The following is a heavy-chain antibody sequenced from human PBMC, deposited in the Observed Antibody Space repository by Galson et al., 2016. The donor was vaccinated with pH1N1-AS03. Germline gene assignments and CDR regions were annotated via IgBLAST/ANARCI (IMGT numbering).Heavy chain of an antibody. J-gene: IGHJ4*02. CDR1: GFIFDDYA. CDR3: VKEGGYRSSSVFEY. V-gene: IGHV3-9*01. D-gene: IGHD6-6*01. CDR2: ISWNSGST. Sequence: SLRLSCAASGFIFDDYAMHWVRQAPGKGLEWVSGISWNSGSTGYADSVTGRFTISRDNAKNSLYLQMNSLRVEDTALYYCVKEGGYRSSSVFEYWGQGTLVTVSS.